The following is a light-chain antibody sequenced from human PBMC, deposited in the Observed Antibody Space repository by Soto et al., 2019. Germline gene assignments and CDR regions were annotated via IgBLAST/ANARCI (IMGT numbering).Light chain of an antibody. CDR3: QVWDASSDHPVL. CDR2: YDS. J-gene: IGLJ2*01. Sequence: SYELTQPPSVSVAPGKTARITCGGNNIGSKRVHWYQQKPGQAPVLFIYYDSDRPSGIPERFSGSNSGNTATLTISRVEAGDEADYYCQVWDASSDHPVLFGGGTKLTVL. CDR1: NIGSKR. V-gene: IGLV3-21*04.